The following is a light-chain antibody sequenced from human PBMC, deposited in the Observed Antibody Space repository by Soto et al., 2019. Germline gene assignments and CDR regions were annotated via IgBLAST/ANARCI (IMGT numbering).Light chain of an antibody. V-gene: IGLV7-43*01. J-gene: IGLJ1*01. CDR1: TGAVTSGYY. CDR3: LLTYGGAFV. CDR2: RTS. Sequence: QTVVTQEPSLTVSPGGTVTLTCASSTGAVTSGYYPSWFQQKPGQAPRTLIYRTSDKHSWTPARFSGSLLGGKAALTLSGWSPQEEGEYSCLLTYGGAFVFGSGTKPTV.